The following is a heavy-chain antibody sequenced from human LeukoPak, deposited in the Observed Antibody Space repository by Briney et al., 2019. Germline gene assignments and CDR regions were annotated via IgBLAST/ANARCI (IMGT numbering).Heavy chain of an antibody. CDR1: GGSISGYY. CDR2: IYSSGST. J-gene: IGHJ4*02. D-gene: IGHD2-15*01. V-gene: IGHV4-59*08. Sequence: PSETLSLTCTVSGGSISGYYWTWIRQPPGKQLEWIGYIYSSGSTNYNPSLKSRVTISVDTSKNQFSLKLSSVTAADTAVYYCARVACGGSCCWPSQPFDYWGQGTLVIVSS. CDR3: ARVACGGSCCWPSQPFDY.